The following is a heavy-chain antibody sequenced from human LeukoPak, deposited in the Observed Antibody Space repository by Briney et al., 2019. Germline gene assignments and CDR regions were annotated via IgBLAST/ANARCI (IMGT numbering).Heavy chain of an antibody. D-gene: IGHD1-26*01. Sequence: GGSLRLSCAASGFTFSSYWMSWVRQAPGKGLEWVANIKQDGSEKYYVDSVKGRFTISRDNAKNSLYLQMNSLRAEDTAVYYCARDLGEWELPTLVFDYWGQGTLVTVSS. CDR2: IKQDGSEK. CDR3: ARDLGEWELPTLVFDY. V-gene: IGHV3-7*05. J-gene: IGHJ4*02. CDR1: GFTFSSYW.